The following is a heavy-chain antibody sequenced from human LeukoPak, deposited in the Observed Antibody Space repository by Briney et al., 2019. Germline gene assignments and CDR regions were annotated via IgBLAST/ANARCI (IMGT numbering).Heavy chain of an antibody. CDR1: GGSFSGYY. D-gene: IGHD4-17*01. J-gene: IGHJ5*02. Sequence: SETLSLTCAVYGGSFSGYYWSWIRQPPGKGLEWIGEINHSGSTNYNPSLKSRVTISVDTSKNQFSLKLSSVTAADTAVYYCAGGKRLRRWFDPWGQGTLVTVSS. CDR3: AGGKRLRRWFDP. V-gene: IGHV4-34*01. CDR2: INHSGST.